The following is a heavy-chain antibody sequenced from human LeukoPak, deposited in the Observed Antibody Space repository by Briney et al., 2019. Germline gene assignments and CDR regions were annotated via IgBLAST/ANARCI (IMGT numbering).Heavy chain of an antibody. Sequence: SETLSLTCTVSGYSISSGYYWGWIRQPPGKGLEWIGNVYHRGTTYYNPSLKSRVTISVDTSKNQFSLQLTSVTAADTAVYYCARLGAPSINYYDSRGHFDLWGRGTLVTVSS. CDR1: GYSISSGYY. J-gene: IGHJ2*01. V-gene: IGHV4-38-2*02. CDR3: ARLGAPSINYYDSRGHFDL. CDR2: VYHRGTT. D-gene: IGHD3-22*01.